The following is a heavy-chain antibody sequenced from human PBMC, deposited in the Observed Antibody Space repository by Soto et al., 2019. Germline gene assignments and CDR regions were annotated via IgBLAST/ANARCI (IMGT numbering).Heavy chain of an antibody. J-gene: IGHJ6*02. CDR1: GGSISSYY. D-gene: IGHD1-7*01. CDR3: ARWTGTTYLPFNYYYGMDV. Sequence: PSETLSLTCTVSGGSISSYYWSWIRQPPGKGLEWIGYIYYSGSTNYNPSLKSRVTISVDTSKNQFSLKLSSVTAADTAVYYCARWTGTTYLPFNYYYGMDVWGQGTTVTVSS. CDR2: IYYSGST. V-gene: IGHV4-59*01.